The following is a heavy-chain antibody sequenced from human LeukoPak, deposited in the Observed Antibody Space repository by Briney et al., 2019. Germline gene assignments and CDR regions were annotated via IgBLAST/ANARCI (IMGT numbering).Heavy chain of an antibody. CDR1: GGFISSYY. J-gene: IGHJ5*02. Sequence: PSETLSLTCTVSGGFISSYYWSWIRQPAGPGLEWIGRIYTSGTTNYNPSLTSRVTMSIATSKNQFSLNLGSVTDAGTGVYYCAREFTSWGQGALVTVSS. CDR2: IYTSGTT. V-gene: IGHV4-4*07. CDR3: AREFTS.